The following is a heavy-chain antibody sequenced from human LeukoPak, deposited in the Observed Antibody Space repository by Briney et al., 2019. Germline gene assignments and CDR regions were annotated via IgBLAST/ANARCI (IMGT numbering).Heavy chain of an antibody. CDR1: GYSFTSYW. J-gene: IGHJ4*02. V-gene: IGHV5-51*01. CDR2: IYPGDSES. D-gene: IGHD3-10*01. Sequence: GESLKISCKGSGYSFTSYWIAWVRQMPGKGLEWMGIIYPGDSESRYSPSFQGQVTISADKSISTAYLQWSSLKASDTAMYYCARSAMVRGVIGGDDYWGQGTLVTVSS. CDR3: ARSAMVRGVIGGDDY.